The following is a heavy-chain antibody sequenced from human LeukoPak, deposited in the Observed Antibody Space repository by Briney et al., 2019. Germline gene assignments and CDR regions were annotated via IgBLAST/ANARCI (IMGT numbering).Heavy chain of an antibody. V-gene: IGHV4-39*01. J-gene: IGHJ5*02. CDR3: ARQAIYGSGYSPPPRLIDP. CDR1: GGSISSSSYY. D-gene: IGHD3-22*01. CDR2: IYYSGST. Sequence: PSETLSLTCTVSGGSISSSSYYWGWIRQPPGKGLEWIGSIYYSGSTYYNPSLKSRVTISVDTSKNQFSLKLSSVTAADTAVYYCARQAIYGSGYSPPPRLIDPWGQGTLVTVSS.